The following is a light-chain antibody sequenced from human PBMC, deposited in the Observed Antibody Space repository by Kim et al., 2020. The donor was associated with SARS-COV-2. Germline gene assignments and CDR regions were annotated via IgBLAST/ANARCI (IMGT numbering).Light chain of an antibody. V-gene: IGKV1-5*03. Sequence: AVVGDRVTVTCRASQNLDNWLAWWQQKPGRAPKLLIYKVSTLESGVPSRFSGSGSGTDFTLVISSLQPDDFATYYCHQYKTYPWTFGQGTKVDIK. J-gene: IGKJ1*01. CDR2: KVS. CDR3: HQYKTYPWT. CDR1: QNLDNW.